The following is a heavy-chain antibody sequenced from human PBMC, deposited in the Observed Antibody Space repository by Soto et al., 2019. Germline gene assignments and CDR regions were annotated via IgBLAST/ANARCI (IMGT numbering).Heavy chain of an antibody. D-gene: IGHD2-15*01. J-gene: IGHJ5*02. CDR3: ARQEGDCSGGSCYDWFDP. Sequence: SETLSLTCTVSGGSISSSSYYWGWIRQPPGKGLEWIGSIYYSGSTYYTVSLRSRVTISVDTSKNQFSLKLSSVTAADTAVYYCARQEGDCSGGSCYDWFDPWGQGTLVTVSS. CDR1: GGSISSSSYY. CDR2: IYYSGST. V-gene: IGHV4-39*01.